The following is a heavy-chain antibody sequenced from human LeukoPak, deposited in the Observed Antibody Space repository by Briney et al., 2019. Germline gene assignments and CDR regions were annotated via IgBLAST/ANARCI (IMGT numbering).Heavy chain of an antibody. CDR2: ISYDGSNK. J-gene: IGHJ6*04. V-gene: IGHV3-30*18. CDR3: AKELGYCSGGSCYYYYGMDV. Sequence: HPGGSLRLSCAASGFTFSSYGIHWVRQAPGKGLEWVAVISYDGSNKYYADSVKGRFTISRDNSKNTLYLQMNSLRAEDTAVYYCAKELGYCSGGSCYYYYGMDVWGNGTTVTVSS. CDR1: GFTFSSYG. D-gene: IGHD2-15*01.